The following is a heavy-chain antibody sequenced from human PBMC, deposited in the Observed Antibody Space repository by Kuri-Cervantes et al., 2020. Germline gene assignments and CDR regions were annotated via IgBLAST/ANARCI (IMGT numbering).Heavy chain of an antibody. V-gene: IGHV6-1*01. CDR1: RDSVSSNSAA. CDR2: TYYRSKWYN. Sequence: SQTLSLTCAISRDSVSSNSAAWNWIRQSPSRGLEWLGRTYYRSKWYNDYAVSVKSRITINPDTSKNQFSLQLNSVTPEDTAVYYCARSYYYGSGIFYYYMDVWGKGTTVTVSS. D-gene: IGHD3-10*01. CDR3: ARSYYYGSGIFYYYMDV. J-gene: IGHJ6*03.